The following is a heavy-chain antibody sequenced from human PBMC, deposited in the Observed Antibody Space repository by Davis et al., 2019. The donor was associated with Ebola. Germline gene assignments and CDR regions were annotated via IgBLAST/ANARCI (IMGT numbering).Heavy chain of an antibody. J-gene: IGHJ3*02. CDR3: ARTSIVGTTTTASDI. CDR2: ISAYNGNT. V-gene: IGHV1-18*01. D-gene: IGHD1-26*01. CDR1: GYTLRNSA. Sequence: ASVKVSCKASGYTLRNSAISWVRQAPGQGLEWMGWISAYNGNTNYAQILQGRVTMTTDTSTGTAYMELRSLRSDDTAVYFCARTSIVGTTTTASDIWGQGTKVTVSS.